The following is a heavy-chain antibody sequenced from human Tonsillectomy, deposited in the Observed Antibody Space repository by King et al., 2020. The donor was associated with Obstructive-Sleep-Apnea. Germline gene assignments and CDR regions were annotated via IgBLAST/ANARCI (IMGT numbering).Heavy chain of an antibody. CDR1: GYSFTGYY. D-gene: IGHD3-22*01. CDR2: INPHSGDT. CDR3: ARDKGDSSYFQY. Sequence: QLVQSGAEVKKPGASVKVSCEASGYSFTGYYLHWVRQAPGQGLEWMGWINPHSGDTVYAQKFQGRVTMTRDTSISTAYMELSRLTSDDPAVFYCARDKGDSSYFQYWGQGTRVIVSS. J-gene: IGHJ1*01. V-gene: IGHV1-2*02.